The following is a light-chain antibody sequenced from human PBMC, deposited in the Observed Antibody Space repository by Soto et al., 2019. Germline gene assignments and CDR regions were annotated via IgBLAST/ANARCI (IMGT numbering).Light chain of an antibody. CDR2: AAS. CDR1: QNIISC. Sequence: DIQMTQSPSTVSASVGDRVTITCRASQNIISCLAWYQQQPGRAPKLLIYAASIFQSGVPSRFSGSRSGTDFTLPINSLQPEDFATYYCQQPYGFPVTFGQGTRLEIK. J-gene: IGKJ5*01. V-gene: IGKV1-12*01. CDR3: QQPYGFPVT.